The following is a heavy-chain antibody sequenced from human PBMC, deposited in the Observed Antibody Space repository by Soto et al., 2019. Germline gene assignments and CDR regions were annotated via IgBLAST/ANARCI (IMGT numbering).Heavy chain of an antibody. CDR2: IYASGNT. J-gene: IGHJ4*02. D-gene: IGHD6-13*01. V-gene: IGHV4-4*07. Sequence: SPALSLTCAGSGGSVSNSYWSWIRQHAGKGLEWIGRIYASGNTNYNPSLKSRVTMSVDTSKNQFSLNLNSVTAADTAVYYCARESRSAAGTVEYWGREPWSPAPQ. CDR3: ARESRSAAGTVEY. CDR1: GGSVSNSY.